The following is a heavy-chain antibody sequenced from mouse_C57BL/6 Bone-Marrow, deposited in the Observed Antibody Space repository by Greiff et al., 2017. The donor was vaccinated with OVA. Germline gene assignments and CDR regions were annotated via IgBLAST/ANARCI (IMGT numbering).Heavy chain of an antibody. CDR1: GFSLTSYG. D-gene: IGHD2-3*01. V-gene: IGHV2-2*01. Sequence: VKLVESGPGLVQPSQSLSITCTVSGFSLTSYGVHWVRQSPGKGLEWLGVIWSGGSTDYNAAFISRLSISKDNSKSQVFFKMNSLQADDTAIYYCARDDGYYFYYFDYWGQGTTLTVSS. J-gene: IGHJ2*01. CDR2: IWSGGST. CDR3: ARDDGYYFYYFDY.